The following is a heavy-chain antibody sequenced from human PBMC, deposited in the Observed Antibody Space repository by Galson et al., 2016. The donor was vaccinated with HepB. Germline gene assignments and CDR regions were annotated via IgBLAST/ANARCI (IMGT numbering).Heavy chain of an antibody. CDR1: GDSVSSNSAA. D-gene: IGHD3-16*01. J-gene: IGHJ4*02. CDR3: ARDRDWGFGA. Sequence: CAISGDSVSSNSAAWNWIRQSPSRGLEWLGRTYYRSRWYHDFAVSVKSRITINADAAKNHFSLQLDSVTPEDTAVYYCARDRDWGFGAWGQGSRVTVSS. CDR2: TYYRSRWYH. V-gene: IGHV6-1*01.